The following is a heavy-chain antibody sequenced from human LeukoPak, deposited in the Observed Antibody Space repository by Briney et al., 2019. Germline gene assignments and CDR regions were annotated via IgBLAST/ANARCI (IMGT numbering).Heavy chain of an antibody. J-gene: IGHJ5*02. D-gene: IGHD6-13*01. CDR2: IYYSGST. CDR3: AGYSNENWFDP. V-gene: IGHV4-39*01. Sequence: SETLSLTCTVSGGSISSSSYYWGWIRQPPGKGLEWIGSIYYSGSTYYNPSLKSRVTISVDTSKNQFSLKLSSVTAADTAVYYCAGYSNENWFDPWGQGTLVTVSS. CDR1: GGSISSSSYY.